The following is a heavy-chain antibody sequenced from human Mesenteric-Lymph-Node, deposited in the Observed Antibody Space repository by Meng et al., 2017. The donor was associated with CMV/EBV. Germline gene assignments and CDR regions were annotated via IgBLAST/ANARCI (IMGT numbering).Heavy chain of an antibody. CDR3: ARGDSQWERPRHFDD. CDR1: GFTFSSYD. CDR2: VYSGGNT. D-gene: IGHD1-26*01. J-gene: IGHJ4*02. V-gene: IGHV3-53*01. Sequence: GESLKISCAASGFTFSSYDMHWVRQATGKGLEWVSLVYSGGNTYFADSVKGRFTISRDNSKNTLFLQMNNLRAEDTAVYYCARGDSQWERPRHFDDWGQGTVVTVSS.